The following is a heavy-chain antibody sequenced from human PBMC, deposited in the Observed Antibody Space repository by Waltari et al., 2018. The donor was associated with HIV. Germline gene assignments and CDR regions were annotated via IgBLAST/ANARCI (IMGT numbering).Heavy chain of an antibody. CDR2: ISSDSSYI. Sequence: EVQLVESGGGLVKPGGSLRLSCAASGLPSSIYGLNWVPQAPGKGLEWVSSISSDSSYIRYADSVKGRFTISRDNAKNSLYLQVNSLRAEDTAVYFCAREEGDGYRIVFDYWGQGTLVTVSS. CDR1: GLPSSIYG. CDR3: AREEGDGYRIVFDY. V-gene: IGHV3-21*01. J-gene: IGHJ4*02. D-gene: IGHD5-12*01.